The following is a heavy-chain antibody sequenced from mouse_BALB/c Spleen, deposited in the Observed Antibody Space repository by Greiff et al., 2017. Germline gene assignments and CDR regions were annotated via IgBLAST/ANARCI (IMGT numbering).Heavy chain of an antibody. CDR3: ARRYLYAMDY. V-gene: IGHV1-69*02. D-gene: IGHD2-14*01. CDR2: IDPSDSYT. J-gene: IGHJ4*01. CDR1: GYTFTSYW. Sequence: QVQLQQSGAELVKPGASVKLSCKASGYTFTSYWMHWVKQRPGQGLEWIGEIDPSDSYTNYNQKFKGKATLTVDKSSSTAYMQLSSLTSEDSAVYYCARRYLYAMDYWGQGTSVTVSS.